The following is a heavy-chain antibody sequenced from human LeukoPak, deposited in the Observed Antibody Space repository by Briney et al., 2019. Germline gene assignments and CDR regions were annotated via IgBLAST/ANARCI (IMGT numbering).Heavy chain of an antibody. D-gene: IGHD1-26*01. CDR3: AKDRQVFLGATTYYFDY. CDR2: ISGSGGST. V-gene: IGHV3-23*01. J-gene: IGHJ4*02. CDR1: GFTFSSYA. Sequence: PGGSLRLSCAASGFTFSSYAMSWVRQAPGEGLQWVSAISGSGGSTYYADSGKGRFTISRDNSKNTLYLQMNSLRAEDTAIYYCAKDRQVFLGATTYYFDYWGQGTLVTVSS.